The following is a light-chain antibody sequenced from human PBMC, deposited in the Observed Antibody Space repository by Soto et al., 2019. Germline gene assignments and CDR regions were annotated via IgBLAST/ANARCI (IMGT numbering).Light chain of an antibody. CDR3: QQHSSSSPYT. Sequence: DIQMTQSPSTLSASVGDRVTITCRASQSISSWLAWYQQKPGKAPNPLIYKASTLGSGVPSRFSGGGSGTEFTLTISSLQPDDFATYYCQQHSSSSPYTFGQGTKLEIK. J-gene: IGKJ2*01. V-gene: IGKV1-5*03. CDR2: KAS. CDR1: QSISSW.